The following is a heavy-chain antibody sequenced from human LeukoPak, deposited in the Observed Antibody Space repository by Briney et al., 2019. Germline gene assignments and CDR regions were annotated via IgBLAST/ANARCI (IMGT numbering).Heavy chain of an antibody. CDR3: ARGRRITIFGVVRDQSFDY. V-gene: IGHV1-18*01. D-gene: IGHD3-3*01. J-gene: IGHJ4*02. Sequence: ASVEVSCKASGYTFTSYGISWVRQAPGQGLEWMGWISAYNGNTNYAQKLQGRVTMTTDTSTSTAYMELRSLRSDDTAVYYCARGRRITIFGVVRDQSFDYWGQGTLVTVSS. CDR2: ISAYNGNT. CDR1: GYTFTSYG.